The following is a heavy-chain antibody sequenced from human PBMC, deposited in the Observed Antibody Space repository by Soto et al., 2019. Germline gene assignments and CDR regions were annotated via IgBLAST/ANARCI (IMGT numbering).Heavy chain of an antibody. CDR1: GHTFSRYT. J-gene: IGHJ5*02. V-gene: IGHV1-3*01. CDR3: ARGIATGQLDP. Sequence: QVQLVQSGAEVKKPGASLKISCKASGHTFSRYTMNWVRQAPGQRLEWMGWINPDNGNTKSSQKFQDRVIITRDTSASTAYMDLSSLRSEDTAVYYCARGIATGQLDPWGQGTLVTVST. CDR2: INPDNGNT. D-gene: IGHD2-15*01.